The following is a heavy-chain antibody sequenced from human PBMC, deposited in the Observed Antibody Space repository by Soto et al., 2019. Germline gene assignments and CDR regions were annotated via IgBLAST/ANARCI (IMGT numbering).Heavy chain of an antibody. J-gene: IGHJ5*02. Sequence: SETLSLTCTVSGGSISSYYWSWIRQPPGKGLEWIGYLYFSGITKYNPSLKSRVTISVDTSKNQFSLKLSSVTAADTAVYYCARAYSGYSNWFDHWGQGTLVTVSS. V-gene: IGHV4-59*01. CDR3: ARAYSGYSNWFDH. CDR2: LYFSGIT. D-gene: IGHD3-22*01. CDR1: GGSISSYY.